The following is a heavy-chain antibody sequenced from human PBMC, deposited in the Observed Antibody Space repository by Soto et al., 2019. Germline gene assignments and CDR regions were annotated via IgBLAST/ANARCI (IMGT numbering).Heavy chain of an antibody. CDR2: ISSSSSYI. J-gene: IGHJ6*02. CDR3: ARGVDTKAPTFHYGMDV. D-gene: IGHD5-18*01. CDR1: GFTFSSYS. V-gene: IGHV3-21*01. Sequence: EVQLVESGGGLVKPGGSLRLSCAASGFTFSSYSMNWVRQAPGKGLEWVSSISSSSSYIYYADSVKGRFTISRDNAKNSLYLQMNSLRADDTAVYYCARGVDTKAPTFHYGMDVWGQGTTVTVSS.